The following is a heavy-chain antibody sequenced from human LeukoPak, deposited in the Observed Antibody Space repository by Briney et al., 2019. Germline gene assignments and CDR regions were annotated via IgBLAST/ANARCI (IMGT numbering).Heavy chain of an antibody. CDR3: AKSNGYGLIDI. D-gene: IGHD3-22*01. Sequence: SETLSLTCTVSGGSISSFYWSWFYWSWIRQPPGKALEWIGNIFYSGSTYYSPSLKSRVTISLDTSRNQFSLKLNSVTAADTAVYYCAKSNGYGLIDIWGQGTMVTVSS. CDR2: IFYSGST. J-gene: IGHJ3*02. V-gene: IGHV4-39*07. CDR1: GGSISS.